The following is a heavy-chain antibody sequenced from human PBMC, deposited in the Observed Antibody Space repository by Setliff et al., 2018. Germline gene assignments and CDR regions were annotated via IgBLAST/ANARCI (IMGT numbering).Heavy chain of an antibody. CDR2: ISNRGNNK. CDR1: GFTFSDYY. CDR3: ARTCSGSGCYAGLES. J-gene: IGHJ4*02. D-gene: IGHD2-15*01. Sequence: GGSLRLSCAASGFTFSDYYMSWIRQAPGKGLEWVSYISNRGNNKYYADSVKGRFTISRDNSKNTLYLQMNSLRPEDTAVYYCARTCSGSGCYAGLESWGQGTLVTVSS. V-gene: IGHV3-11*04.